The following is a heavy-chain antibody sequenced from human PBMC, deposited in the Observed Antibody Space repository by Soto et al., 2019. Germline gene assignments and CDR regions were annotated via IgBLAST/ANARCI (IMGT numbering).Heavy chain of an antibody. CDR2: IDTHNGFT. CDR3: ARAPRILGHIKSLREASPGILES. CDR1: GYKFIDHY. D-gene: IGHD1-20*01. J-gene: IGHJ5*01. Sequence: QVQLVHSGSEVKKPGTSVKVSCKASGYKFIDHYINWVRQAPGQGLEWMGWIDTHNGFTRLAQKFKYRVGMTTDSSTTTVYMELTNLRSDETALSFCARAPRILGHIKSLREASPGILESWGQETPVTVSS. V-gene: IGHV1-2*02.